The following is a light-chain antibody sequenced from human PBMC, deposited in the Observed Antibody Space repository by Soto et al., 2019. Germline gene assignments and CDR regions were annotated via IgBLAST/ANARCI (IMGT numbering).Light chain of an antibody. CDR1: QSISSY. J-gene: IGKJ3*01. Sequence: DIQMTQSPSSLSASVGDRVTITCRASQSISSYLNWYQQKPGKAPKLLIYAASSLQSGVPSRFSGSGSGTDFTLTISSLQPEDFATYYCQQRYSTPRVTFGPGTKVDIK. CDR2: AAS. V-gene: IGKV1-39*01. CDR3: QQRYSTPRVT.